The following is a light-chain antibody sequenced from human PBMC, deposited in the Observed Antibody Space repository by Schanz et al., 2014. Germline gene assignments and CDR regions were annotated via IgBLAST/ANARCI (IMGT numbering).Light chain of an antibody. J-gene: IGLJ2*01. V-gene: IGLV2-8*01. Sequence: QSALTQPASVSGSPGQSITISCTGTSSDVGGYNYVSWYQHHPGKAPKLMIYEVNKRPSGVPDRFSGSKSGNTASLTVSGLQAEDEADYYCAAWDDSLNGHVVFGGGTKLTVL. CDR1: SSDVGGYNY. CDR3: AAWDDSLNGHVV. CDR2: EVN.